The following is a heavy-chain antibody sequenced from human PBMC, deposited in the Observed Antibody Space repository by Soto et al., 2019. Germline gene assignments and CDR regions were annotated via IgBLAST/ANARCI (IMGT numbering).Heavy chain of an antibody. J-gene: IGHJ4*02. V-gene: IGHV5-51*07. D-gene: IGHD2-15*01. CDR1: GYPFTKSW. CDR2: IYPDDSDT. CDR3: ARRKRYCDTINCYLFDY. Sequence: GQSLKISCHLCGYPFTKSWICLVHHPPAQVLEWMGLIYPDDSDTRYSLSFQGQVIISADTSINTAYLQWSSLKASDTAIYYCARRKRYCDTINCYLFDYWGQGTLVTGSS.